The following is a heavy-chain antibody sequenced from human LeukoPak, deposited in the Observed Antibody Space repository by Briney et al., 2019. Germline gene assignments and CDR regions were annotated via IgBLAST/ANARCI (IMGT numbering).Heavy chain of an antibody. Sequence: PGGSLRLSCAASGFTFTYASMSWVRQAPGKGLEWVGRIKSKIDGGATDYAAPIKGRFTISRDDSKNTLYLQMHSLKTDDTAVYYCITDREAIYYENGDFHKVGYFDDWGQGTLVTVSS. CDR1: GFTFTYAS. CDR3: ITDREAIYYENGDFHKVGYFDD. D-gene: IGHD3-22*01. CDR2: IKSKIDGGAT. V-gene: IGHV3-15*01. J-gene: IGHJ4*02.